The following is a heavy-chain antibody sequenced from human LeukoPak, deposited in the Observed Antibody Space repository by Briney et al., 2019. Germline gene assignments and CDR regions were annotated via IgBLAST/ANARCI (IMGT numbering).Heavy chain of an antibody. CDR1: GDSISSGDYY. Sequence: PSETLSLTCTVSGDSISSGDYYWSWIRQPPGKGLEWIGEINHSGSTNYNPSLKSRVTISVDTFKNQFSLKLSSVTAADTAVYYCARRTVLGYSYGYGFKVWFDPWGQGTLVTVSS. CDR2: INHSGST. CDR3: ARRTVLGYSYGYGFKVWFDP. J-gene: IGHJ5*02. D-gene: IGHD5-18*01. V-gene: IGHV4-39*07.